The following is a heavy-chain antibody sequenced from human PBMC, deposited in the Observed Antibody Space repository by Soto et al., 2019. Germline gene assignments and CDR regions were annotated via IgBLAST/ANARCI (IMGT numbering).Heavy chain of an antibody. CDR3: ARGDREDIAVVVGVRPEEYGVDV. J-gene: IGHJ6*02. CDR2: ISYDGSNK. Sequence: QVQLVESGGGVVQPGRSLRLSCAASGFTFRNYAMHWVRQAPGKGLECVAVISYDGSNKFYRDYVKGRFTISRDNSKNTLYLQINSLRYEDTAVYYCARGDREDIAVVVGVRPEEYGVDVWGQGTTVTVSS. CDR1: GFTFRNYA. V-gene: IGHV3-30-3*01. D-gene: IGHD2-15*01.